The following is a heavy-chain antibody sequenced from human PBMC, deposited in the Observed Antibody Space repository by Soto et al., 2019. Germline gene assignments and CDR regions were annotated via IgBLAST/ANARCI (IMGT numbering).Heavy chain of an antibody. Sequence: LRLSCAASGFTFSSYWMHWVRQAPGKGLVWVSRINSDGSSTSYADSVKGRFTISRDNAKNTLYLQMNSLRAEDTAVYYCIIGPGIYYYGMDVWGQGTTVTVSS. V-gene: IGHV3-74*01. CDR3: IIGPGIYYYGMDV. D-gene: IGHD3-10*01. J-gene: IGHJ6*02. CDR2: INSDGSST. CDR1: GFTFSSYW.